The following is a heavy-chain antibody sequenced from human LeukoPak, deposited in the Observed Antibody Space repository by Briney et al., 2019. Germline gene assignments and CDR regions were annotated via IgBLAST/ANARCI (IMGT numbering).Heavy chain of an antibody. J-gene: IGHJ4*02. CDR3: AGSSSWYRGSFDY. D-gene: IGHD6-13*01. Sequence: GGSLRLSCAASGFTFSSYAMHWVRQAPGKGLEWVAAISYDGSNKYYADSVKGRFTISRDNSKNTLYLQMNSLRAEDTAVYYCAGSSSWYRGSFDYWGQGTLVTVSS. CDR1: GFTFSSYA. CDR2: ISYDGSNK. V-gene: IGHV3-30*04.